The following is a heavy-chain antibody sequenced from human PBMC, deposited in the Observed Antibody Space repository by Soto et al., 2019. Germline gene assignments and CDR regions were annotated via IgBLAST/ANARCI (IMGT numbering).Heavy chain of an antibody. J-gene: IGHJ4*02. D-gene: IGHD3-22*01. CDR2: IDGSSDYL. CDR3: ARDLGSSSSNYFNF. CDR1: GFPFSDYY. Sequence: QVQLVESGGALVKPGGSLRLSCEASGFPFSDYYMGWIRQAPGQGLQWLAYIDGSSDYLNYAEPVKGRFTISRDNAKNLVYLHMSGLRAEDTAVYYCARDLGSSSSNYFNFWGQGTLVTVSS. V-gene: IGHV3-11*06.